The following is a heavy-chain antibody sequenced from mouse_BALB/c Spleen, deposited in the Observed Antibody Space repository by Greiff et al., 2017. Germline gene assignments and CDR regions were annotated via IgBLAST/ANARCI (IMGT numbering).Heavy chain of an antibody. V-gene: IGHV2-9-2*01. CDR3: VRDKADYYGSSYGYYFDY. Sequence: QVQLQESGPGLVAPSQSLSITCTVSGFSLTSYDISWIRQPPGKGLEWLGVIWTGGGTNYNSAFMSRLSISKDNSKSQVFLKMNSLQTDDTAIYYCVRDKADYYGSSYGYYFDYWGQGTTLTGAS. CDR1: GFSLTSYD. J-gene: IGHJ2*01. D-gene: IGHD1-1*01. CDR2: IWTGGGT.